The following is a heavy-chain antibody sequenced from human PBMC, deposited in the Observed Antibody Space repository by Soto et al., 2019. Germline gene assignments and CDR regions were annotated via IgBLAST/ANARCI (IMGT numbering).Heavy chain of an antibody. J-gene: IGHJ4*02. V-gene: IGHV3-23*01. D-gene: IGHD1-26*01. CDR3: AKAENVVGATTCFDH. CDR1: GVTFSSYA. Sequence: GGSLRLSCAASGVTFSSYARSWVRQAPGKGLEWVSAISGSGGSTYYADSVKGRFTISRDNSKNTLYLQMNSLSAEDTAVYYCAKAENVVGATTCFDHWGQGTLVTVSS. CDR2: ISGSGGST.